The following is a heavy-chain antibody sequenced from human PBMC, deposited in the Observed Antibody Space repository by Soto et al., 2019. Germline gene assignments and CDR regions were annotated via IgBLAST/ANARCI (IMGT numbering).Heavy chain of an antibody. D-gene: IGHD2-15*01. CDR2: INSDGSST. CDR3: ARDIVVVVATSDYGMDV. J-gene: IGHJ6*02. Sequence: EVQLVESGGGLVQPGGSLRLSCAASGFTFSSYWMHWVRQVPGKGLVWVSRINSDGSSTTYADSVRGRFTISRDNAKNTLDLQMHSRRAEDTAVYYCARDIVVVVATSDYGMDVWGQGTTVTVSS. V-gene: IGHV3-74*01. CDR1: GFTFSSYW.